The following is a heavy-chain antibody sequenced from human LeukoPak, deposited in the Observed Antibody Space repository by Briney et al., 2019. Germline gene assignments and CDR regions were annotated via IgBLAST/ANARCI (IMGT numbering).Heavy chain of an antibody. CDR3: ARGRRFHASGTYSSAAPDY. V-gene: IGHV4-59*01. D-gene: IGHD3-10*01. CDR2: VSYSGTS. J-gene: IGHJ4*02. Sequence: SETLSLTCTASTDSISPFFWNWIRLSPGKGLEWIGYVSYSGTSSYNPSLKSRVTISIDTSKNQFSLNLNSVTAADTALYYCARGRRFHASGTYSSAAPDYWGQGILVTVSS. CDR1: TDSISPFF.